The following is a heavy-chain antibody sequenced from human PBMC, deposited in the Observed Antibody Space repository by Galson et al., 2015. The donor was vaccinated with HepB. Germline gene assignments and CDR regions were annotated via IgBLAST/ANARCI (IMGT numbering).Heavy chain of an antibody. D-gene: IGHD6-19*01. V-gene: IGHV3-30*18. J-gene: IGHJ4*02. CDR2: ISYDGSNK. CDR3: AKDPYLYSALAGTMAGFDY. CDR1: GFTFSNYG. Sequence: SLRLSCAASGFTFSNYGMHWVRWAPGKGLEWVAVISYDGSNKYYADSVKGRFTISRDNSKNTLYLQMNSLRAEDTALYYCAKDPYLYSALAGTMAGFDYWGQGTLVTVSS.